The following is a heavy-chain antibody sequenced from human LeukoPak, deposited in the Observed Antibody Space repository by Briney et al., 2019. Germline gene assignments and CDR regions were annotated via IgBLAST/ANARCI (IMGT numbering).Heavy chain of an antibody. V-gene: IGHV4-38-2*02. CDR3: AREIRGYSYGARFDY. D-gene: IGHD5-18*01. CDR2: IYHSGST. CDR1: GYSISSGYY. Sequence: PSETLSLTCTVSGYSISSGYYWGWIRQPPGKGLEWIGSIYHSGSTYYNPSLKSRVTISVDTSKNQFSLQLNSVTPEDTAVYYCAREIRGYSYGARFDYWGQGTLVTVSS. J-gene: IGHJ4*02.